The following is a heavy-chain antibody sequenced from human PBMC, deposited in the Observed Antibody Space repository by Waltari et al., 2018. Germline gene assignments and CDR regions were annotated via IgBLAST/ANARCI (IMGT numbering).Heavy chain of an antibody. CDR3: TRGGFCSGGRCDSAAFDI. CDR1: DFTFNTYW. CDR2: IQQNGIEK. D-gene: IGHD2-15*01. Sequence: EVQLVESGGDLVQPGGSLRLSCAASDFTFNTYWMNWVRQATGKGLKWVAKIQQNGIEKYYVDSVKGRFSISRDNAKKSLYLQMDSLRADDTGFYYCTRGGFCSGGRCDSAAFDIWGQGTMVTVSS. V-gene: IGHV3-7*01. J-gene: IGHJ3*02.